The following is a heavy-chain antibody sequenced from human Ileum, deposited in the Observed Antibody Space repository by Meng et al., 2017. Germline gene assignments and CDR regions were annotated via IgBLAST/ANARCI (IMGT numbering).Heavy chain of an antibody. J-gene: IGHJ6*02. V-gene: IGHV4-59*01. D-gene: IGHD3-22*01. CDR3: ARDRAARDDSSGFLYYYYYYGMDV. CDR2: IYYSGST. Sequence: SETLSLTCGVSGVSISKYYWSWIRQTPEKGLEWIGYIYYSGSTTYNPSLKSRVTISVDTSKNQFSLRLTSGTAADTAVYYCARDRAARDDSSGFLYYYYYYGMDVWGQGTTVTVSS. CDR1: GVSISKYY.